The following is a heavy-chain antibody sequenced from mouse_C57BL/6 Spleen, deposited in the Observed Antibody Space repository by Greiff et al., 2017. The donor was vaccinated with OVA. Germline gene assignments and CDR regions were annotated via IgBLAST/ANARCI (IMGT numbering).Heavy chain of an antibody. CDR1: GYSFTDYN. Sequence: VQLQQSGPELVKPGASVKISCKASGYSFTDYNMNWVKQSNGKSLEWIGVINPNYGTTSYNQKFKGKATLTVDQSSSTAYMQLNSLTSEDSAVYYYARSYDYDAFYAMDYWGQGTSVTVSS. V-gene: IGHV1-39*01. CDR3: ARSYDYDAFYAMDY. D-gene: IGHD2-4*01. J-gene: IGHJ4*01. CDR2: INPNYGTT.